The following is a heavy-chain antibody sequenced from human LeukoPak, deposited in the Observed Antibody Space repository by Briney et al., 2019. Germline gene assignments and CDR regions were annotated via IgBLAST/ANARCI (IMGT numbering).Heavy chain of an antibody. J-gene: IGHJ4*02. CDR3: ARAWSYSTGWYNY. CDR1: VFRFSTYW. D-gene: IGHD6-19*01. Sequence: GGSLRLSCAASVFRFSTYWMSWVRQAPGKGLEWVANIKQDGSEKYYVDSVKGRFTISRDNAKNSLYLQMNSLRVEATAVYYCARAWSYSTGWYNYWGQGTLVTVSS. CDR2: IKQDGSEK. V-gene: IGHV3-7*04.